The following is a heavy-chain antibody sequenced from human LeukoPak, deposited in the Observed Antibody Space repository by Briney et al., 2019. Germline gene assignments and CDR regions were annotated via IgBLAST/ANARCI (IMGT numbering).Heavy chain of an antibody. Sequence: PSETLSLTRTVSGGSISSSSYYWGWIRQPPGKGLEWIGSIYYSGSTYYNPSLKSRVTISVDTSKNQFSLKLSSVTAADTAVYYCARHVASHDYGDYYFDYWGQGTLVTVSS. J-gene: IGHJ4*02. CDR1: GGSISSSSYY. CDR3: ARHVASHDYGDYYFDY. CDR2: IYYSGST. V-gene: IGHV4-39*01. D-gene: IGHD4-17*01.